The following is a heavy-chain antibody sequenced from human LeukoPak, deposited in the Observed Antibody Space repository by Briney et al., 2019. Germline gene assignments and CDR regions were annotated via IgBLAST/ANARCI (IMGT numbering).Heavy chain of an antibody. CDR2: ISAYNGNT. V-gene: IGHV1-18*01. D-gene: IGHD3-10*01. CDR1: GYTCTSYG. Sequence: GASVKVSCKASGYTCTSYGISWVRQAPGQGLEWMGWISAYNGNTNYAQKLQGRLTMTPDTSTSTAYMELRSLRSDDTAVYYCAREKVMVLWFGESRNFDYLGQGTLVTVSS. J-gene: IGHJ4*02. CDR3: AREKVMVLWFGESRNFDY.